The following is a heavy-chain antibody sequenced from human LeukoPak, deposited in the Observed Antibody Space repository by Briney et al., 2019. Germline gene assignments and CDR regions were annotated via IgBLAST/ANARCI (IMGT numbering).Heavy chain of an antibody. Sequence: ASVKVSCKASGYTFTSYGISWVRQAPGQGLEWMGWISAYNGNTNYAQKLQGRATMTTDTSTSTAYMELRSLRSDDTAVYYCARDLWGGSSWYSGSSYWGQGTLVTVSS. D-gene: IGHD6-13*01. CDR1: GYTFTSYG. CDR3: ARDLWGGSSWYSGSSY. V-gene: IGHV1-18*01. J-gene: IGHJ4*02. CDR2: ISAYNGNT.